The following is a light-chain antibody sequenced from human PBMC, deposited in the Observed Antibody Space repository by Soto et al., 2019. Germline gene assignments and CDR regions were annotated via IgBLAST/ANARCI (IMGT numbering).Light chain of an antibody. J-gene: IGKJ1*01. CDR3: QEYNSYTWT. CDR1: QSIRNW. CDR2: DAS. V-gene: IGKV1-5*01. Sequence: DIQMTQSPSTLSASVGDRVTITCRASQSIRNWLAWYQQKPGKVPKLLIYDASSLASGVPSRFSGSGSGTEFTLTISSRQPDDFASFYCQEYNSYTWTFGQGTKVEMK.